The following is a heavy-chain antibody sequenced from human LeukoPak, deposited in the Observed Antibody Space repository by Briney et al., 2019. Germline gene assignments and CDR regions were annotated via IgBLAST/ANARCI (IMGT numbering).Heavy chain of an antibody. CDR1: GFTFSDYY. Sequence: GGSLRLSCAASGFTFSDYYMSWIRQAPGKGLEWVSYISSSGSTIYYADSVKGRFTISRDNSKNTLYLQMNSLRAEDTAVYYCAREYNTMIEGGADWFDPWGQGTLVTVSS. CDR3: AREYNTMIEGGADWFDP. V-gene: IGHV3-11*01. D-gene: IGHD3-22*01. J-gene: IGHJ5*02. CDR2: ISSSGSTI.